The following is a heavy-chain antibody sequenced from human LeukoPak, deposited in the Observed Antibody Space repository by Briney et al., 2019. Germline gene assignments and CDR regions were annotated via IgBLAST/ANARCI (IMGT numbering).Heavy chain of an antibody. J-gene: IGHJ4*02. CDR1: GFTFSSYA. CDR3: AKGSAYYYDSSGYYPFDY. Sequence: GGSLRLSCAASGFTFSSYAMSWVRQAPGKGLEWVSAISGSGGSTYYADSVKGRFTISRDNSKNTLYLQMNSLRAEDTAVYYCAKGSAYYYDSSGYYPFDYWGQGTLATVSS. D-gene: IGHD3-22*01. V-gene: IGHV3-23*01. CDR2: ISGSGGST.